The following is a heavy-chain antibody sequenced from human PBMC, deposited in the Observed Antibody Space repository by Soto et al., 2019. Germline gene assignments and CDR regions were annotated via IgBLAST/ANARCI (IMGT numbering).Heavy chain of an antibody. Sequence: EVQLLESGGDSVQPGGSVRLSCAGSGFTFINYAMNWVRQAPGKGLEWVSTISGGGDATFFADSVRGRFTFSRDNSKNTVTLQMNSLGVDDTAVYYCARKVVGSTSRPDYWHFDLWGRGTLVTVSS. CDR1: GFTFINYA. D-gene: IGHD2-21*01. CDR3: ARKVVGSTSRPDYWHFDL. V-gene: IGHV3-23*01. J-gene: IGHJ2*01. CDR2: ISGGGDAT.